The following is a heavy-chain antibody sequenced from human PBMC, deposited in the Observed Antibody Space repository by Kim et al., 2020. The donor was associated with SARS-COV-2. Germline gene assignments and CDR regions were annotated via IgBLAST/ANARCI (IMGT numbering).Heavy chain of an antibody. V-gene: IGHV3-21*01. J-gene: IGHJ6*02. CDR2: ISSSSSYI. CDR3: ARDLGSDNWGGYYYYGMDV. Sequence: GGSLRLSCAASGFTFSSYSMNWVRQAPGKGLEWVSSISSSSSYIYYADSVKGRFTISRDNAKNSLYLQMNSLRAEDTAVYYCARDLGSDNWGGYYYYGMDVWGQGTTVNVSS. CDR1: GFTFSSYS. D-gene: IGHD7-27*01.